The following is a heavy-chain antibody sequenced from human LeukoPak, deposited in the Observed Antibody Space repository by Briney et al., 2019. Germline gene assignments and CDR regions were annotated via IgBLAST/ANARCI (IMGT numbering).Heavy chain of an antibody. J-gene: IGHJ4*02. CDR1: GFTFSSYW. D-gene: IGHD4-11*01. CDR3: TREDHSNYNY. V-gene: IGHV3-74*01. Sequence: GGSLRLSCAASGFTFSSYWMHWVRQAPGKGLVCVSRINTDGSSTSYAVSVKGRFTISRDNAKNSLYLQMNSLRAEDTAVYYCTREDHSNYNYWGQGTLVTVSS. CDR2: INTDGSST.